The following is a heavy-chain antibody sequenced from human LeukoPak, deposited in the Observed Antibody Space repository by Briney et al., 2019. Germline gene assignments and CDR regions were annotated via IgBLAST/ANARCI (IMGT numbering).Heavy chain of an antibody. Sequence: ASVKVSCKASGYTFTGYYMHWVRQAPGQGLEWMGWINPNSGGTNYAQKFQGRVTMTRDTSISTAYMELSRLRSDVTAVYYCARGELGYCSSTSCYAFDYWGQGTLVTVSS. D-gene: IGHD2-2*01. CDR3: ARGELGYCSSTSCYAFDY. V-gene: IGHV1-2*02. J-gene: IGHJ4*02. CDR2: INPNSGGT. CDR1: GYTFTGYY.